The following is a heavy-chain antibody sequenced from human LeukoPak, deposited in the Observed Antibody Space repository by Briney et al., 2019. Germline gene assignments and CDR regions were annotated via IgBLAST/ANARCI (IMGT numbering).Heavy chain of an antibody. CDR3: AKSFDFSNGHSPILTPFDP. D-gene: IGHD3-3*01. CDR1: GVTFSSSA. J-gene: IGHJ5*02. CDR2: ISARGIST. Sequence: PGGSLRLSCAASGVTFSSSAMSWVRQAPGKGLEWVSSISARGISTYYADSVKGRFTISRDNSKNTLYLQMNSVRGDDIGVYYCAKSFDFSNGHSPILTPFDPWGQGTLVSVSS. V-gene: IGHV3-23*01.